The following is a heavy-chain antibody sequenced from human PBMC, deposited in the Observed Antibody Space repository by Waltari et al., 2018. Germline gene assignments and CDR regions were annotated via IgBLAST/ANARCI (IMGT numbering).Heavy chain of an antibody. CDR1: GGSSSGYY. CDR3: ARLGFYDSSGYSSVPSDY. CDR2: INHSGST. J-gene: IGHJ4*02. D-gene: IGHD3-22*01. Sequence: QVQLQQWGAGLLKPSETLSLTCAVYGGSSSGYYWSWIRQHPGKGLEWIGEINHSGSTNYNPSLKSRVTISVDTSKNQFSLKLSSVTAADTAVYYCARLGFYDSSGYSSVPSDYWGQGTLVTVSS. V-gene: IGHV4-34*01.